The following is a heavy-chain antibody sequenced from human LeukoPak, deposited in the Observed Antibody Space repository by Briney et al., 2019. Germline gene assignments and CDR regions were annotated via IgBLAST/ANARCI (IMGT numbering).Heavy chain of an antibody. J-gene: IGHJ4*02. D-gene: IGHD4-17*01. CDR2: IYTSGST. CDR3: ARDLSHYGTYYFDY. V-gene: IGHV4-4*07. Sequence: PSETLSLTCTVSGGSISSYYWSWIQQPAGKGLEWIGRIYTSGSTNYNPSLKSRVTMSVDTSENQFSLKLNSVTAADTAVYYCARDLSHYGTYYFDYWGQGTLVTVSS. CDR1: GGSISSYY.